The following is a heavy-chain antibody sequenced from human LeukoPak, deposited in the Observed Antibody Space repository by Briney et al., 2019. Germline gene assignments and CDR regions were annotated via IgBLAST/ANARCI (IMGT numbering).Heavy chain of an antibody. V-gene: IGHV3-74*01. CDR3: VRGTGTTFGY. CDR2: INSDGPST. J-gene: IGHJ4*02. Sequence: TGGSLRLSCAASGFTFRSFWMHWVRQAPGKGLLWISRINSDGPSTTYADSVKGRFTISRDNAKNTLYLQMNSLRAEDTAVYYCVRGTGTTFGYWGQGTLVTVSS. D-gene: IGHD1-1*01. CDR1: GFTFRSFW.